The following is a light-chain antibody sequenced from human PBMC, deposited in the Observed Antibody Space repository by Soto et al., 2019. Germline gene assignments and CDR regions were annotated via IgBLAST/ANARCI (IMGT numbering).Light chain of an antibody. CDR3: QQSNSSPRT. J-gene: IGKJ1*01. CDR1: QSVSSW. CDR2: DAS. Sequence: QSLATVSLSPWARAAFFCGAIQSVSSWLAWYQQKPGQAPKLLIYDASSLASGVPARFSGSESRTDFTLTISSLEPEDFAVYYCQQSNSSPRTCGQGTKVDIK. V-gene: IGKV3-11*01.